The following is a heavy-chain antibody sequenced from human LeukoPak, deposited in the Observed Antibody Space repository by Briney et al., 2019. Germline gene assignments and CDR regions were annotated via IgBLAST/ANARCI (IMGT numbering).Heavy chain of an antibody. V-gene: IGHV4-59*01. D-gene: IGHD3-10*01. Sequence: SETLSLTCTVSGGSITSYYWSWIRQPPGKGLEWIGYIYYSGTTSYNPSLKSQVTISVDTSKNQFSLKLTSVTAADTAVYYCARDPRSGNYLDYWGQGTLVTVSS. CDR2: IYYSGTT. CDR1: GGSITSYY. J-gene: IGHJ4*02. CDR3: ARDPRSGNYLDY.